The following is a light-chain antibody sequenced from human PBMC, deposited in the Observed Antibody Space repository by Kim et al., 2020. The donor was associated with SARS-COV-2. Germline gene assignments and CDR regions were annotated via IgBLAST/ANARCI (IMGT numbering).Light chain of an antibody. Sequence: SYELTQPPSVSVSPGQTATITCSGDKLGDKYACWYQQKPGQSPVLAIFQDDKRPSGIPERFSGSHSGNTATLTISGTQAMAEADYYCQAWDSSTVVFGGG. CDR3: QAWDSSTVV. V-gene: IGLV3-1*01. CDR1: KLGDKY. J-gene: IGLJ2*01. CDR2: QDD.